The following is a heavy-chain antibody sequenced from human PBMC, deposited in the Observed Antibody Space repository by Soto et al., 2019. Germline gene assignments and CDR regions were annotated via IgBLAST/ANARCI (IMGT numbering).Heavy chain of an antibody. D-gene: IGHD3-10*01. V-gene: IGHV3-30*18. CDR3: AKAPWGFYGSGSPWGGMDV. Sequence: VQLVESGGGLVQPGGSLRLSCAASGFTFSSYGMHWVRQAPGKGLEWVAVISYDGSNKYYADSVKGRFTISRDNSKNTLYLQMNSLRAEDTAVYYCAKAPWGFYGSGSPWGGMDVWGQGTTVTVSS. CDR2: ISYDGSNK. CDR1: GFTFSSYG. J-gene: IGHJ6*02.